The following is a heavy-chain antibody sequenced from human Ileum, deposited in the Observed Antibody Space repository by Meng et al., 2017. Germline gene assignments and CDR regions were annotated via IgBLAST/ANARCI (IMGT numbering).Heavy chain of an antibody. CDR3: ASGSGSLDY. CDR1: GGSVSSNIAA. D-gene: IGHD3-3*01. CDR2: TYYRSKWYS. Sequence: VTLHQSGPGLVKPSPTLSLTCAVSGGSVSSNIAAWNWTRQSPLRGLEWLGRTYYRSKWYSEYAVSVKSRISITPDTSKNQFSLQMNSVTPEDTAVYYCASGSGSLDYWGPGTLVTVSS. V-gene: IGHV6-1*01. J-gene: IGHJ4*02.